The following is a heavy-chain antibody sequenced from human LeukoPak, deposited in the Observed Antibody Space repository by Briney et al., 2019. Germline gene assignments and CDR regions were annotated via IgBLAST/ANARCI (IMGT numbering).Heavy chain of an antibody. Sequence: GESLKISCKGSGYSFTSYWIGWVRQMPGKGLEWMWIIYPGDSDTRYSPSFQGQVTISAHKSISTAYLQWSSLKASDTAMYYCARHYESGIAAADNWFDPWGQGTLVTVSS. V-gene: IGHV5-51*01. CDR2: IYPGDSDT. CDR3: ARHYESGIAAADNWFDP. D-gene: IGHD6-13*01. J-gene: IGHJ5*02. CDR1: GYSFTSYW.